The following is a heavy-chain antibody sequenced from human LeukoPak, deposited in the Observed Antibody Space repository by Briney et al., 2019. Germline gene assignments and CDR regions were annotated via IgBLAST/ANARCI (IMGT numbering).Heavy chain of an antibody. CDR2: ISHSGST. CDR3: ARSVPGDDAFDI. D-gene: IGHD2-2*01. V-gene: IGHV4-30-2*01. CDR1: GGSLSSGTYY. Sequence: SETLSLTCTVSGGSLSSGTYYWSWIRQPPGKGLEWIGYISHSGSTYYNPSLKSRVTISVDRSKNQFSLKLSSVTAADTAVYYCARSVPGDDAFDIWGQGTMVTVSS. J-gene: IGHJ3*02.